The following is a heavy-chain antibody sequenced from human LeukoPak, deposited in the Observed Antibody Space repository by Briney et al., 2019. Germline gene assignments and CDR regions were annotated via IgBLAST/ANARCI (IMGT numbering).Heavy chain of an antibody. CDR3: ARVSYGYQVY. CDR1: GGSISSGSYY. D-gene: IGHD5-18*01. V-gene: IGHV4-61*02. J-gene: IGHJ4*02. Sequence: SQTLSLTCTVSGGSISSGSYYWSWIRQPAGKGLEWIGRIYTSGSTNYNPSLKSRVTISVDTSKNQFSLKLSSVTAADTAVYYCARVSYGYQVYWGQGTLVTVSS. CDR2: IYTSGST.